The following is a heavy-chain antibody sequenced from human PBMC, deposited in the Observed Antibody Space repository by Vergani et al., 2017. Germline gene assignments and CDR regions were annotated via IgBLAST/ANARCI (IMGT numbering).Heavy chain of an antibody. CDR1: GGPIRSGHYY. D-gene: IGHD2-2*01. CDR3: ARETCSSTSCLYLGVAFDI. J-gene: IGHJ3*02. Sequence: QVQLQESGPGLVKPSQTLSLTRTVPGGPIRSGHYYWSWIRRPPGKGLEWIGLIYYSGSTYYKSSLKSRVTISVDTSNNQFSLKLSSVTAADTAVYYCARETCSSTSCLYLGVAFDIWGQGTMVTVSS. CDR2: IYYSGST. V-gene: IGHV4-30-4*01.